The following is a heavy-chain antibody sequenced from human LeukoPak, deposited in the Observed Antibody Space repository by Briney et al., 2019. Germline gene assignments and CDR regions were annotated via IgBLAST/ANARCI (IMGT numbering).Heavy chain of an antibody. CDR2: ISSSGSTI. Sequence: GGSLRLSCAASGFTFSSYEMNWVRQAPGKGLEWVSYISSSGSTIYYADSVKGRFTISRDNAKNSLYLRMNSLRAEDTAVYYCARAVVGATSTDYWGQGTLVTVSS. CDR3: ARAVVGATSTDY. D-gene: IGHD1-26*01. V-gene: IGHV3-48*03. CDR1: GFTFSSYE. J-gene: IGHJ4*02.